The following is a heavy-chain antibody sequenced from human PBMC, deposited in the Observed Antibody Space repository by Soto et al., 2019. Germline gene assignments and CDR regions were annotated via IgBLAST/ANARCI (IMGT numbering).Heavy chain of an antibody. Sequence: QVQLQESGPGLVKPSGTLSLTCAVSGGSISSSNWWSWVRQPPGKGLEWIGEIYHSGSTNYNPSLKSRVTVEVDKSKNQFSLKLSSVTAADTAVYYCAGRYCSGGSCYYYGMDVWGPGTTVTVSS. CDR2: IYHSGST. J-gene: IGHJ6*02. V-gene: IGHV4-4*02. CDR1: GGSISSSNW. CDR3: AGRYCSGGSCYYYGMDV. D-gene: IGHD2-15*01.